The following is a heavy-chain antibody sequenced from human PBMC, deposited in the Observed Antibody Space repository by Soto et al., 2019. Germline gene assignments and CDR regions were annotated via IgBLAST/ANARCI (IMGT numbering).Heavy chain of an antibody. CDR2: IFANGHT. CDR3: VASLAASGLNWLDP. J-gene: IGHJ5*02. V-gene: IGHV4-4*07. Sequence: PSWTLSLTCIVSGGSISEKYWNWVRQPPGKGLEWIGLIFANGHTDYNPSLKSRVTMSVDASKNQFSLRLTSMTAADTAVYYCVASLAASGLNWLDPWGRATLVTVSS. D-gene: IGHD6-13*01. CDR1: GGSISEKY.